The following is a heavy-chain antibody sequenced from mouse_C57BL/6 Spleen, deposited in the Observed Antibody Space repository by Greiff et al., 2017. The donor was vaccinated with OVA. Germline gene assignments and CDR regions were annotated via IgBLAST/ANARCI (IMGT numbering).Heavy chain of an antibody. CDR2: ILPGSGST. CDR3: ALTGTYYAMDY. V-gene: IGHV1-9*01. J-gene: IGHJ4*01. D-gene: IGHD4-1*01. CDR1: GYTFTGYW. Sequence: QVQLQQSGAELMKPGASVKLSCKATGYTFTGYWIEWVKQRPGHGLEWIGEILPGSGSTNYNEKFQGKATITADTSSNTAYLQLSSLTSEDTAIYYCALTGTYYAMDYWGQGTSVTVSS.